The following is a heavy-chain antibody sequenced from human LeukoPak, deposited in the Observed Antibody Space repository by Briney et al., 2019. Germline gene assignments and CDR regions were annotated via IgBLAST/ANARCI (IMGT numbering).Heavy chain of an antibody. J-gene: IGHJ3*02. CDR2: ISSSSSYI. CDR1: GFSFSSYN. Sequence: PGGSLRLSCAASGFSFSSYNMNWVRQAPGKGLEWVSFISSSSSYIYYADSVKGRFTISRDNAKNSLYLQMNSLRAEDTAVYYCARDWAPYFDWRHDAFDIWGQGTMVTVSS. D-gene: IGHD3-9*01. CDR3: ARDWAPYFDWRHDAFDI. V-gene: IGHV3-21*01.